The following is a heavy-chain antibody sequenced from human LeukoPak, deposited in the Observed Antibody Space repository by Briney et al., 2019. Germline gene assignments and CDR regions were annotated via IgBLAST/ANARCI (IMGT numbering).Heavy chain of an antibody. J-gene: IGHJ4*02. Sequence: GRSLRLSCAASGFTFSSYNIHWVRQAPGKGLEWVAVMSYDGSNKYYADSVKGRFTISRDNSQNTVYLQMNSLRAEDPAVYYCARELHHGWFDYWGQGTLVTVSA. D-gene: IGHD6-19*01. CDR2: MSYDGSNK. V-gene: IGHV3-30-3*01. CDR3: ARELHHGWFDY. CDR1: GFTFSSYN.